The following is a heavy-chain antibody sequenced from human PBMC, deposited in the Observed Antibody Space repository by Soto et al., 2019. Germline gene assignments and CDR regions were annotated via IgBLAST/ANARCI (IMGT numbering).Heavy chain of an antibody. D-gene: IGHD3-22*01. CDR3: ARGDYYDSSGYSYPYYFDY. J-gene: IGHJ4*02. V-gene: IGHV1-2*04. Sequence: ASVKVSCKASGYTFTGYYMHWVRQAPGQGLEWMGWINPNSGGTNYAQKFQGWVTMTRDASTSTAYMELSRLRSDDTAVYYCARGDYYDSSGYSYPYYFDYWGQGTLVTVSS. CDR1: GYTFTGYY. CDR2: INPNSGGT.